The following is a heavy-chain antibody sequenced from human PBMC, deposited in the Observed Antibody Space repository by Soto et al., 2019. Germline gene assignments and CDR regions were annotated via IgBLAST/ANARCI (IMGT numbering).Heavy chain of an antibody. CDR2: IYFSGRT. J-gene: IGHJ6*03. V-gene: IGHV4-31*11. Sequence: QLQLQESGPGLVKPSQTLSLTCAVSGGSISNGGYYWSWIRQHPGKGLEWIGSIYFSGRTFYNPSLTSRVTISVAAPTSQFSLKLSSVPAAVTAVYYWARDSHSQQPIPGWGVGYMDVWGKGTTVTVSS. CDR1: GGSISNGGYY. D-gene: IGHD6-13*01. CDR3: ARDSHSQQPIPGWGVGYMDV.